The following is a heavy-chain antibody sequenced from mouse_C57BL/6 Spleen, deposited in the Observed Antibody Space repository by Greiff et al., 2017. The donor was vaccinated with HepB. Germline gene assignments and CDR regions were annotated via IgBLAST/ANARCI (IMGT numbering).Heavy chain of an antibody. J-gene: IGHJ3*01. D-gene: IGHD4-1*01. CDR1: GFTFSSYG. CDR3: ASDNWD. CDR2: ISSGGSYT. Sequence: EVKLMESGGDLVKPGGSLKLSCAASGFTFSSYGMSWVRQTPDKRLEWVATISSGGSYTYYPDSVKGRFTISRDNAKNTLYLQMSSLKSEDTAMYYCASDNWDWGQGTLVTVSA. V-gene: IGHV5-6*01.